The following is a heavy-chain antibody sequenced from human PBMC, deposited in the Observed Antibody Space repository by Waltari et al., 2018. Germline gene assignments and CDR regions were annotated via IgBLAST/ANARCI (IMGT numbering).Heavy chain of an antibody. D-gene: IGHD2-15*01. CDR2: IRSDGSGT. Sequence: EVQLVESGGGLIQPGGSLRLACVALGFPLSNFWMHWVRQAPGKGLVWVSRIRSDGSGTTYVDSVRGRFTTSRDNTRNTLYLDMNDLRADDTAVYYCANHRPGGLGMGVWGQGTTVTVSS. J-gene: IGHJ6*02. CDR1: GFPLSNFW. V-gene: IGHV3-74*01. CDR3: ANHRPGGLGMGV.